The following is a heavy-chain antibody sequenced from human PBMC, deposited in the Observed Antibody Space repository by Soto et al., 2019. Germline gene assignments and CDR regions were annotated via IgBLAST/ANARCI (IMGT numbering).Heavy chain of an antibody. Sequence: ASVKVSCKASGGTFSSYAISWLRQAPGQGLEWMGGIIPIFGTANYAQKFQGRVTITADESTSTAYMELSSLRSEDTAVYYCARERYYDFWSGYYTGMKRDYYYYGMDVWGQGTTVTVSS. D-gene: IGHD3-3*01. J-gene: IGHJ6*02. V-gene: IGHV1-69*13. CDR3: ARERYYDFWSGYYTGMKRDYYYYGMDV. CDR2: IIPIFGTA. CDR1: GGTFSSYA.